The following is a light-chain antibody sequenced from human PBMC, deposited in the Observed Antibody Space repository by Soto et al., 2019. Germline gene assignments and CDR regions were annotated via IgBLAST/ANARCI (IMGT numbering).Light chain of an antibody. CDR1: QSVSSNY. J-gene: IGKJ1*01. Sequence: EIVLTQSPGTLSLSPGERATLSCRASQSVSSNYLAWYQQTPGQAPRLLIYGASSRATGIPDRFSGSGSGTDFTLTISRLEPEDFAVYYCQKYVGSPRTCGQGTKGDIK. CDR2: GAS. V-gene: IGKV3-20*01. CDR3: QKYVGSPRT.